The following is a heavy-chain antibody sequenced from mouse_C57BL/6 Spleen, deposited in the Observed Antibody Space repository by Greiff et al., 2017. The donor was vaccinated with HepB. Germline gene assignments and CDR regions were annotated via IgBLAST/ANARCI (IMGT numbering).Heavy chain of an antibody. CDR3: TALLLGSIAY. CDR1: GFNFNDYY. J-gene: IGHJ4*01. CDR2: IDPDDGDT. D-gene: IGHD1-1*01. V-gene: IGHV14-1*01. Sequence: VQLQQSGPELVRPGASVKMSCTASGFNFNDYYMHWVKQSPEKGLEWIGVIDPDDGDTNYTPKFQGKATMTADPSSNTAYMQLSSLTSEDTAVYYCTALLLGSIAYWGQGTLVTVSS.